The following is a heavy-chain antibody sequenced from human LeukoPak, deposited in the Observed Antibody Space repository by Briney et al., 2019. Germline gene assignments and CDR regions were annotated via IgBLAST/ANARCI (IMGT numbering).Heavy chain of an antibody. V-gene: IGHV4-59*01. CDR2: IYYSGST. CDR1: GVSISSYY. CDR3: ARSGSTWVYFDY. D-gene: IGHD6-13*01. J-gene: IGHJ4*02. Sequence: SETLSLTCTVSGVSISSYYWTWIRQPPGKGLEWIVYIYYSGSTNYNPSLKSRVTISVDTSKNQFSLKLTSVTAADTAVYYCARSGSTWVYFDYWGQGTLVTVSS.